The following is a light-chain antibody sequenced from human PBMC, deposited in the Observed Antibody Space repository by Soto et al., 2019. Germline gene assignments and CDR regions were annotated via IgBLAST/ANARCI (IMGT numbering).Light chain of an antibody. CDR1: QTVNSN. J-gene: IGKJ1*01. CDR2: GAS. V-gene: IGKV3-15*01. CDR3: QQYNNWPRT. Sequence: MTQSPSTLPASVGDRATLSCRASQTVNSNLAWYQQKPGQAPRLLIYGASTRATGIPARFSGSGSGTEFTLTISSLQSEDFAVYYCQQYNNWPRTFGQGTKVDI.